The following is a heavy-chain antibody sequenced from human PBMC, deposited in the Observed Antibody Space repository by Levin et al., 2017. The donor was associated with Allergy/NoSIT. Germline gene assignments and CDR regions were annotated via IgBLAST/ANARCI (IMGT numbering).Heavy chain of an antibody. D-gene: IGHD2-8*02. V-gene: IGHV3-15*01. J-gene: IGHJ4*02. CDR1: GFTFSNAW. Sequence: SCAASGFTFSNAWMSWVRQAPGKGLEWVGRIKSKTDGGTTDYAAPVKGRFTISRDDSKNTLYLQMNSLKTEDTAVYYCTTMCLYWWCMSHNFDYWGQGTLVTVSS. CDR2: IKSKTDGGTT. CDR3: TTMCLYWWCMSHNFDY.